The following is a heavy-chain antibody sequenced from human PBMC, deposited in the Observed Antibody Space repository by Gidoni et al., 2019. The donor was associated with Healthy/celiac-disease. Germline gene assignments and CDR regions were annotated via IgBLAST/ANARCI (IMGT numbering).Heavy chain of an antibody. CDR2: ISSSSSYI. V-gene: IGHV3-21*01. Sequence: EVQLVESGGGLVKPGGSLRLSCPASGFTFSSQSMNWVRQAPGKGLAWVSSISSSSSYIYYADAVKGRFTISRDNAKNSLYLQMNSLRAEDTAVYYCARDREWGIDYWGQGTLVTVSS. CDR3: ARDREWGIDY. J-gene: IGHJ4*02. D-gene: IGHD3-16*01. CDR1: GFTFSSQS.